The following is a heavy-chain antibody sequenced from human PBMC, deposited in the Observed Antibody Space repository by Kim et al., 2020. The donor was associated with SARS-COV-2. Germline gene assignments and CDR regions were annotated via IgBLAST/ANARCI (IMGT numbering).Heavy chain of an antibody. CDR1: GGSISSSSYY. J-gene: IGHJ5*02. CDR3: ARCLWGPVKNWFDP. D-gene: IGHD7-27*01. Sequence: SETLSLTCTVSGGSISSSSYYWGWIRQPPGKGLEWIASIYYSGNTYYNPSLKSRVTISVDTSKDQFSLKLSSVTAADTAVYYCARCLWGPVKNWFDPWGQGTLVTVSS. V-gene: IGHV4-39*01. CDR2: IYYSGNT.